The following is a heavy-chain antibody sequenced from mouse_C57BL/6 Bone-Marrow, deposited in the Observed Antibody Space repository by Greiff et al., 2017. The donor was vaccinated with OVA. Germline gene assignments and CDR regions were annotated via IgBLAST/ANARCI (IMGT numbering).Heavy chain of an antibody. J-gene: IGHJ4*01. CDR2: IDPSDSYT. V-gene: IGHV1-69*01. D-gene: IGHD2-4*01. Sequence: QVQLKQPGAELVMPGASVKLSCKASGYTFTSYWMHWVKQRPGQGLEWIGEIDPSDSYTNYNQKFKGKSPLTVDKSSSTAYMQLSSLTSEDSAVYYCAGGDYDGGYAMDYWGQGTSVTVSS. CDR1: GYTFTSYW. CDR3: AGGDYDGGYAMDY.